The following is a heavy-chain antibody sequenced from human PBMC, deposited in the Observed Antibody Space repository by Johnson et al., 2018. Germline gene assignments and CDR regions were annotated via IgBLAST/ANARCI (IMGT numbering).Heavy chain of an antibody. D-gene: IGHD2-15*01. V-gene: IGHV3-30*03. CDR2: ISYDGSTT. J-gene: IGHJ3*02. Sequence: VQLVESGGGVVQPGRSLRLSCAASGFIFSTSAMHWVRQAPGKGLEWVAVISYDGSTTYYVDSVKGRFTISRDNSKNTLYLQMNSLRAEDMAGYYRATGGGLCSGDIFYSYACDSGGPGTMFTVSS. CDR1: GFIFSTSA. CDR3: ATGGGLCSGDIFYSYACDS.